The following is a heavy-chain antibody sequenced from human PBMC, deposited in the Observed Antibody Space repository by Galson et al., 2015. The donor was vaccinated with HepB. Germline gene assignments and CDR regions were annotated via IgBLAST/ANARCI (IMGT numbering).Heavy chain of an antibody. CDR3: AKDNYDSSGYSGMGRGY. J-gene: IGHJ4*02. V-gene: IGHV3-23*01. D-gene: IGHD3-22*01. Sequence: SLRLSCAASGFTFSSYAMSWVRQAPGKGLEWVSAISGSGGSTYYADSVKGRFTISRDNSKNTLYLQMNSLRAEDTAVYYCAKDNYDSSGYSGMGRGYWGLGTLVTVSS. CDR1: GFTFSSYA. CDR2: ISGSGGST.